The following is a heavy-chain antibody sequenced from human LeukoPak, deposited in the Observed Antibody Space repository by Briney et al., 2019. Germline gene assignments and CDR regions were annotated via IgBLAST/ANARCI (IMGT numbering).Heavy chain of an antibody. D-gene: IGHD1-26*01. CDR1: GFTFSSYS. V-gene: IGHV3-21*01. CDR3: ARAPLWGNSYSGSYYPDG. Sequence: GGSLRLSCAASGFTFSSYSMDWVRQAPGRGLEWVSSIISSSPYIYYADSVKGRFTISRDNAKNSLYLQMHSLRAEDTAVYYWARAPLWGNSYSGSYYPDGWGQGTLVTVSS. CDR2: IISSSPYI. J-gene: IGHJ4*02.